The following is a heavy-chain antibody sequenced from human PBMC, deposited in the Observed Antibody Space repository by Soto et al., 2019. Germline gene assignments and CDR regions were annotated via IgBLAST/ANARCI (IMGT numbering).Heavy chain of an antibody. CDR1: GYTFTDYW. Sequence: GESLKISCKGSGYTFTDYWIGWVRQLPGKGLEWMGIIYPGDSDTRYSPSFQGHVTITVYKSTSTAYLQWNTLKASDTAMYYCARNNSNLRYYYYAMDVWGQGTTVTVSS. D-gene: IGHD4-4*01. CDR2: IYPGDSDT. CDR3: ARNNSNLRYYYYAMDV. J-gene: IGHJ6*02. V-gene: IGHV5-51*01.